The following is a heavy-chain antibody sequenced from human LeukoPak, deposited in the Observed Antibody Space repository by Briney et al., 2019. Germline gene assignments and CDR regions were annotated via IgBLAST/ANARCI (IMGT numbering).Heavy chain of an antibody. Sequence: PGGSLRLSCAASGFTFDSYWMHWVGQAPGKGLVWVSRIDEDGKTIDYADSVKGRFSISRDNAKDTLYLQMSSLRDEDTAVYYCFSDLCGRVDQWGRGTLVTVSS. CDR3: FSDLCGRVDQ. CDR1: GFTFDSYW. V-gene: IGHV3-74*01. D-gene: IGHD2-21*01. J-gene: IGHJ5*02. CDR2: IDEDGKTI.